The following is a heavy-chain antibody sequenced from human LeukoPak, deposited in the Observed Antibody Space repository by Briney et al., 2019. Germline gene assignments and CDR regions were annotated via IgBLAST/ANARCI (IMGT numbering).Heavy chain of an antibody. Sequence: SETLSLTCTVSGGSMSSSSYHWGWIRQPPGKGLDWIGSIYYSGSTDYNPSLKSRLTISLDTSQNQFSLKLTSVTAADTAVYYCASRRGPNWFDPWGQGTLVTVSS. CDR3: ASRRGPNWFDP. CDR1: GGSMSSSSYH. V-gene: IGHV4-39*01. CDR2: IYYSGST. J-gene: IGHJ5*02.